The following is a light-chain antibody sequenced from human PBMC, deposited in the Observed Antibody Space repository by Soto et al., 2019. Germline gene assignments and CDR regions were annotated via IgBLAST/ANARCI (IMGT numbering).Light chain of an antibody. J-gene: IGKJ4*01. CDR1: QSISPY. V-gene: IGKV1-5*03. CDR2: KAS. Sequence: IQMTQSPSALSASVEEGVTITCRASQSISPYLNWYQQKPGKAPKLLIYKASSLESGVPSRFSGSGSGTEFTLTISSLQPDDFATYYCQQYNSYPPTFGGGTKVDIK. CDR3: QQYNSYPPT.